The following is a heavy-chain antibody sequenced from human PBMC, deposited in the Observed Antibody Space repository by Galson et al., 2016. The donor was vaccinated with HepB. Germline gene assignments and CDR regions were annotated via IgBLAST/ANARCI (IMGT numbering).Heavy chain of an antibody. CDR3: ATDVRGGVSDI. CDR1: GFTFSSNW. D-gene: IGHD3-16*01. Sequence: SLRLSCAASGFTFSSNWMAWFRRAPERGLEWVANINQDETKKNYVYSVKGRFTISRDNAQRSLYLQMSNLRAEDTAVYYCATDVRGGVSDIWGQGTMVTVSS. CDR2: INQDETKK. J-gene: IGHJ3*02. V-gene: IGHV3-7*01.